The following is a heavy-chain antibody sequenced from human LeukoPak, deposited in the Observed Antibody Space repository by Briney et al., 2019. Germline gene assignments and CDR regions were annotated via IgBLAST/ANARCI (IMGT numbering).Heavy chain of an antibody. J-gene: IGHJ4*02. CDR3: ARGWRAHYDSNGYYPRIFDY. Sequence: GASVKVSCKASGYTFTSSYMHWVRQAPGQGLEWMGIINPSGGSTSYAQKFQGRVTMTRDMSTSTVYMELSSLRSEDTAVYYCARGWRAHYDSNGYYPRIFDYWGQGTLVTVSS. V-gene: IGHV1-46*01. CDR1: GYTFTSSY. D-gene: IGHD3-22*01. CDR2: INPSGGST.